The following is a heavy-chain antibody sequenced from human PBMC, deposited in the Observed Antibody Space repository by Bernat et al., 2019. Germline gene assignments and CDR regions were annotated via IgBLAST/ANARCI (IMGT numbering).Heavy chain of an antibody. CDR3: AITPTGMVRGVIMPGVNGWCDR. CDR2: IYYSGST. V-gene: IGHV4-39*01. Sequence: QLQLQESGPGLVKPSETLSLTCTVSGGSISSSSYYWGWIRQPPGKGLERIGSIYYSGSTYYTPSLKGRVTISVDTSKNQFSLKLSSVTAADTAVYYCAITPTGMVRGVIMPGVNGWCDRWGQGTLVTVS. CDR1: GGSISSSSYY. D-gene: IGHD3-10*01. J-gene: IGHJ5*02.